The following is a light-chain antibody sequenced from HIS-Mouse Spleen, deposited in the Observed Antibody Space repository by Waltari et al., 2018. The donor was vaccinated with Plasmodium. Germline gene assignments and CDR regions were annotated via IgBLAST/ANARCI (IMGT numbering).Light chain of an antibody. CDR3: CSYAGSSTNWV. V-gene: IGLV2-23*01. Sequence: QSALTQPASVSGSPGPSITIPCTGTSSDVGRYNLIAWYQQPPGKAPKLMIYECSKRPSGVSNRFSGSKSGNTASLTISGLQAEDEADYYCCSYAGSSTNWVFGGGTKLTVL. CDR1: SSDVGRYNL. J-gene: IGLJ3*02. CDR2: ECS.